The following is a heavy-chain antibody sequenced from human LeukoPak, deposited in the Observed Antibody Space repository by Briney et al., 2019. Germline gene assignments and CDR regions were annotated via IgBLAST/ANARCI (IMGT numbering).Heavy chain of an antibody. CDR3: ARCQGLYLSFKNWFDP. CDR2: FDPEDGET. J-gene: IGHJ5*02. CDR1: GYTLTELS. Sequence: ASVKVSCKVSGYTLTELSMHWVRQAPGKGLEWMGGFDPEDGETIYAQKFQGRVTISRDTSATTVYLHLSSLRSEDTAVYYCARCQGLYLSFKNWFDPWGRGTLVTVSS. D-gene: IGHD6-19*01. V-gene: IGHV1-24*01.